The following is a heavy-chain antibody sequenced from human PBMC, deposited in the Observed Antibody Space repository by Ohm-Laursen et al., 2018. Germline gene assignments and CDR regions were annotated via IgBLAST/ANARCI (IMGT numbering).Heavy chain of an antibody. CDR3: ASRNCSYTSCYPQFDY. J-gene: IGHJ4*02. V-gene: IGHV4-4*07. D-gene: IGHD2-2*01. CDR2: IHFSGST. CDR1: GASINNYC. Sequence: PSETLSLTCTVSGASINNYCWNWIRQPAGKGLEWIGRIHFSGSTRYNPSLQGRVTISLDTSKNQFSLKLSSVTAADTAVYYCASRNCSYTSCYPQFDYWGQGTLVTVSS.